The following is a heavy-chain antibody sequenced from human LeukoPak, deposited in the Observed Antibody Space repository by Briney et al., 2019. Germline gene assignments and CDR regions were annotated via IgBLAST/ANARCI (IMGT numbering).Heavy chain of an antibody. J-gene: IGHJ3*02. CDR3: AKDPNGDYVGAFDM. CDR2: ISGSGGST. D-gene: IGHD4-17*01. CDR1: GFTFSSYG. V-gene: IGHV3-23*01. Sequence: GGSLRLSCAASGFTFSSYGMSWVRQAPGKGLEWVSFISGSGGSTDYAVSVRGRFTISRDNSKNTLYLQMNSLRAEDTAVYYCAKDPNGDYVGAFDMWGQGTVVTVSS.